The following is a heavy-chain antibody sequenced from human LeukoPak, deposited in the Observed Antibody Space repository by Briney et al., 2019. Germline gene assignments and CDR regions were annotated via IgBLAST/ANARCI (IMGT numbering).Heavy chain of an antibody. V-gene: IGHV3-30-3*01. J-gene: IGHJ5*02. CDR2: ISYDGSNK. CDR1: GFTFSSYA. Sequence: GGSLRLSCAASGFTFSSYAMHWVRQAPGKGLEWVAVISYDGSNKYYADSVKGRFTISRDNSKNTLYLQMNSLRAEDTAVYYCARGVKARFQTVWFDPWGQGTLVTVSS. D-gene: IGHD3-3*01. CDR3: ARGVKARFQTVWFDP.